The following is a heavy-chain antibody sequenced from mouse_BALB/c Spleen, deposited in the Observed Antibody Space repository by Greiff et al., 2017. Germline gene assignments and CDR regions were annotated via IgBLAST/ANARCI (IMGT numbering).Heavy chain of an antibody. V-gene: IGHV14-4*02. J-gene: IGHJ1*01. CDR1: GFNIKDYY. Sequence: VQLQQSGAELVRSGASVKLSCTASGFNIKDYYMHWVKQRPEQGLEWIGWIDPENGDTEYAPKFQGKATMTADTSSNTAYLQLSSLTSEDTAVYYCNPYDYGSSYFDVWGAGTTVTVSS. CDR2: IDPENGDT. CDR3: NPYDYGSSYFDV. D-gene: IGHD1-1*01.